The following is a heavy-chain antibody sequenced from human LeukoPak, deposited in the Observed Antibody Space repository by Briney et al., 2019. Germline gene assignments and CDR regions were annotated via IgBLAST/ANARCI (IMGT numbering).Heavy chain of an antibody. CDR1: GYSFTSYW. CDR3: AGTNYYDSSGYYREPEHFDY. CDR2: IYPGDSDT. J-gene: IGHJ4*02. Sequence: PGESLKISCKGFGYSFTSYWIGWVRQMPGKGLEWMGIIYPGDSDTRYSPSFQGQVTISADKSISTAYLQWSSLKASDTAMYYCAGTNYYDSSGYYREPEHFDYWGQGTLVTVSS. V-gene: IGHV5-51*01. D-gene: IGHD3-22*01.